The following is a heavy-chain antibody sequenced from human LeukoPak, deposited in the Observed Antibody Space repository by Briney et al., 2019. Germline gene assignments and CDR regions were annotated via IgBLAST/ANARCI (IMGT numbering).Heavy chain of an antibody. CDR1: GGPISSSSYY. J-gene: IGHJ4*02. CDR2: FSSGGSA. Sequence: SETLSLTCIVPGGPISSSSYYWAWIRQSPGKGLEWIGTFSSGGSAYYNPSLTSRVSISKDTSDNQFSLRLYSVTAADTAVYYCARKQTGTMYDVWGQGTQVTVSS. V-gene: IGHV4-39*07. CDR3: ARKQTGTMYDV. D-gene: IGHD1-7*01.